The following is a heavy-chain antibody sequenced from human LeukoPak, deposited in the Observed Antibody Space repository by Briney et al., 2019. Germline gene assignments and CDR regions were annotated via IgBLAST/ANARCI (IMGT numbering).Heavy chain of an antibody. Sequence: SETLSLTCTVSGGSISSSSYYWGWIRQPPGKGLEWIGSIYYSGSTYYNPSLKSRVTISVDTSKNQFSLKLSSVTAADTAVYYCARGVTYYYGSGSYPDYWGRGTLVTVSS. CDR3: ARGVTYYYGSGSYPDY. CDR1: GGSISSSSYY. V-gene: IGHV4-39*07. J-gene: IGHJ4*02. CDR2: IYYSGST. D-gene: IGHD3-10*01.